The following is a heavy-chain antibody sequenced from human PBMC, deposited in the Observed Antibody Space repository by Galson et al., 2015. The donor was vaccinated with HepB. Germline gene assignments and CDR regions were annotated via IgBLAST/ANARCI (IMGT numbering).Heavy chain of an antibody. CDR2: IKSKTDGGTT. D-gene: IGHD3-22*01. Sequence: SLRLSCAASGFTFSTYTMNWVRQAPGKGLEWVGRIKSKTDGGTTDYAAPVKGRFTISRDDSKNTLYLQMNSLKTEDTAVFYCTRMQFAYDSSGYYLSNDYWGQGTLVTVSS. V-gene: IGHV3-15*07. CDR3: TRMQFAYDSSGYYLSNDY. J-gene: IGHJ4*02. CDR1: GFTFSTYT.